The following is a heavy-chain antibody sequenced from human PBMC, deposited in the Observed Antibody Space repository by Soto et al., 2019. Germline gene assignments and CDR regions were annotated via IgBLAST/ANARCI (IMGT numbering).Heavy chain of an antibody. V-gene: IGHV4-59*01. D-gene: IGHD1-1*01. CDR1: GGSISSYY. CDR2: IYYSGST. J-gene: IGHJ5*02. CDR3: ARGTSRRSGWFDP. Sequence: QVQLQESGPGLVKPSETLSLTCTVSGGSISSYYWSWIRQPPGKGLEWIGYIYYSGSTNYNPSLKRRVTTAVDPSKNQFSLKLSSVTAADTAVYYCARGTSRRSGWFDPWGQGTLVTVSS.